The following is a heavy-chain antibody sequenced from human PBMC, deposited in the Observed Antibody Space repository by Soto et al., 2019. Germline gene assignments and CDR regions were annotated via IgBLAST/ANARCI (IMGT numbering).Heavy chain of an antibody. CDR3: ARVQVMVVAGITLDE. CDR2: IYHGGTT. Sequence: TPSPTCTFPGYTITSGFFCALVRQPPGKVPEWIASIYHGGTTSYKPSPKSRITISVDKSNNQFSLKLTSVTAADTAVYYCARVQVMVVAGITLDEWGNGT. D-gene: IGHD6-19*01. V-gene: IGHV4-38-2*02. CDR1: GYTITSGFF. J-gene: IGHJ6*03.